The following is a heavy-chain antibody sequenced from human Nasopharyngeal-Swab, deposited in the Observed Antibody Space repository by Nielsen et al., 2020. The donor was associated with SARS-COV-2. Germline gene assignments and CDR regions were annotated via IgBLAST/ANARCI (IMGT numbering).Heavy chain of an antibody. Sequence: GGSLRLSCAASGFTFSSYAMSWVRQAPGKGLEWVSVIYSGGSSTYYADSVKGRFTISRDNSKNTLYLQMNSLRAEDTAVYYCAKDQGSYYDYWGQGILVTVSS. V-gene: IGHV3-23*03. D-gene: IGHD1-26*01. CDR2: IYSGGSST. CDR3: AKDQGSYYDY. J-gene: IGHJ4*02. CDR1: GFTFSSYA.